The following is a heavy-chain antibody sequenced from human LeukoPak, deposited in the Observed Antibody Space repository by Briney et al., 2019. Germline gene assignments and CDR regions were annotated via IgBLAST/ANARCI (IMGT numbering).Heavy chain of an antibody. Sequence: GGSLRLSCAASGFTFSSYGMHWVRQAPRKGVEWVAVIWYDGSNKYYADSVKGRFTISRDNSKNTLYLQMNSLRAEDTAVYYCARDRAQMTSYYYYGMDVWGQGTTVTVSS. CDR3: ARDRAQMTSYYYYGMDV. CDR1: GFTFSSYG. CDR2: IWYDGSNK. J-gene: IGHJ6*02. V-gene: IGHV3-33*01. D-gene: IGHD2-2*01.